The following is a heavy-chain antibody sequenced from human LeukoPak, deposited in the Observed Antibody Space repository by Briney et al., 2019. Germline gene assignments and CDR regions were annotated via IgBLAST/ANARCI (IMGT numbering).Heavy chain of an antibody. CDR2: ISAYNGNT. CDR3: ARARIVATLVDFDY. CDR1: GYTFTSYG. Sequence: ASVKVSCKASGYTFTSYGISWVRQAPGQGLEWMGWISAYNGNTNYAQKLQGRVTMTTDKSTSTAYMELRSLRSDDTAVYYCARARIVATLVDFDYWGQGTLVTVSS. J-gene: IGHJ4*02. V-gene: IGHV1-18*01. D-gene: IGHD5-12*01.